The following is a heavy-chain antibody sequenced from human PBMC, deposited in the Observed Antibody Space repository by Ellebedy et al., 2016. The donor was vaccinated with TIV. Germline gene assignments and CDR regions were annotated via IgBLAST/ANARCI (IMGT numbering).Heavy chain of an antibody. V-gene: IGHV3-7*01. Sequence: GESLKISCAASGFTCSSYWMTWVRQAPGKGLEWVANIKPDGSEKYCVDSVKGRFTISGDKAKRSLYLKMNSLRAEDTAVYYCACSRTFDYWGQGTLVTVSS. CDR3: ACSRTFDY. CDR2: IKPDGSEK. CDR1: GFTCSSYW. J-gene: IGHJ4*02. D-gene: IGHD6-19*01.